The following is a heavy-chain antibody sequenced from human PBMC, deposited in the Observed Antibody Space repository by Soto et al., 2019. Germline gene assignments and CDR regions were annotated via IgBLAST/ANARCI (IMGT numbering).Heavy chain of an antibody. Sequence: PSETLSLTCAVYGGSFSGYYWSWIRQPPGKGLEWIGEINHSGSTNYNPSLKSRVTISVDTSKNQFSLKLSSVTAADTAVYYCARTNRSYFVYWGQRTLVTVSS. V-gene: IGHV4-34*01. J-gene: IGHJ4*02. CDR1: GGSFSGYY. CDR2: INHSGST. CDR3: ARTNRSYFVY.